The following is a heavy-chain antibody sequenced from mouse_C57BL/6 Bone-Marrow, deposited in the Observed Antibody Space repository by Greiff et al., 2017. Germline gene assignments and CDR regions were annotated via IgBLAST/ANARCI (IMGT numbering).Heavy chain of an antibody. CDR1: GFSLSTSGMG. Sequence: QVTLKVSGPGILQSSQTLSLTCSFSGFSLSTSGMGVGWIRQPSGKGLEWLAHIYWDDDKRSNPSLKSRLTISKDTSRNQVFLKITSVDTTDTATDDCARKDKKYYFDYWGQGTTLTVAS. CDR3: ARKDKKYYFDY. CDR2: IYWDDDK. J-gene: IGHJ2*01. V-gene: IGHV8-12*01.